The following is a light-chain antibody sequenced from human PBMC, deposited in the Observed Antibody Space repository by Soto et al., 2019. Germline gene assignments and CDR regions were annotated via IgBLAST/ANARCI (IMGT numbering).Light chain of an antibody. CDR2: GAS. V-gene: IGKV3-20*01. CDR1: QRISSSY. Sequence: EIVLTQSPGTLSLSPGEKDTHSCRASQRISSSYLAWYQQKPGQAPRVLIYGASSRATGIPDRFSGSGSGTDFTLTISRLEPEDFAVYFCQQYGNPPPNAFGQGTKVDIK. CDR3: QQYGNPPPNA. J-gene: IGKJ2*01.